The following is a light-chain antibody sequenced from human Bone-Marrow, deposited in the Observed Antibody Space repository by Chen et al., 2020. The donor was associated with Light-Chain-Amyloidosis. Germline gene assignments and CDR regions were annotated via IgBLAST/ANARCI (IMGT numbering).Light chain of an antibody. J-gene: IGLJ3*02. Sequence: SYVLTQPSSVSVAPGKTATIACGGNNIGATSVHWYQQTPGQAPVLVVYDDSDRPSGIPERLSGSNSGNTATLTISRVEAGDEADYYCQVWDRSSDRPVFGGGTKLTVL. CDR2: DDS. CDR3: QVWDRSSDRPV. CDR1: NIGATS. V-gene: IGLV3-21*03.